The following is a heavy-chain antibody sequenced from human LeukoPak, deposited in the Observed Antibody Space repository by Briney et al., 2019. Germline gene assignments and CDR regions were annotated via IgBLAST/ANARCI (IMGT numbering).Heavy chain of an antibody. Sequence: GGSLRLSCAASGFIFSFYCMHWVRQAPGKGPMWVSRICPDGTGISYADSVKTRFTTSRDNAKNTVYLQMNSLREEDTAVYYCVRDFRSADYWGQGTLVTVSS. CDR1: GFIFSFYC. CDR2: ICPDGTGI. J-gene: IGHJ4*02. CDR3: VRDFRSADY. V-gene: IGHV3-74*01.